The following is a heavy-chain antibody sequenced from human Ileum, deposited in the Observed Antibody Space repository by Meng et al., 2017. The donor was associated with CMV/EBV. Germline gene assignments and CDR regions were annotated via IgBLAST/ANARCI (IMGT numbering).Heavy chain of an antibody. Sequence: GESLKISCAPSGFTFSSYWMSWVRQAPGKGLEWMANINEDGSAEYSVDSVNDRFTISRDNAKNSLYVQMNGLRAEDTAVYYCVRHSSLAGIAATWGQGTLVTVSS. V-gene: IGHV3-7*01. D-gene: IGHD6-25*01. CDR1: GFTFSSYW. CDR3: VRHSSLAGIAAT. J-gene: IGHJ5*02. CDR2: INEDGSAE.